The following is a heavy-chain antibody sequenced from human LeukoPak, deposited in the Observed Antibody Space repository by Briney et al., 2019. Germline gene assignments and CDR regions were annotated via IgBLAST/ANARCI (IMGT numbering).Heavy chain of an antibody. Sequence: GGSLRLSCAASGFIFSDHYMDWVRQAPGKGLEWVVRIRNKANSYTTEYAASVKGRFTISRDDSKNSLSLQMNSLKTEDTAVYYCARSSPNWPFDYWGQGTLVTVSS. V-gene: IGHV3-72*01. CDR2: IRNKANSYTT. CDR3: ARSSPNWPFDY. CDR1: GFIFSDHY. D-gene: IGHD1-1*01. J-gene: IGHJ4*02.